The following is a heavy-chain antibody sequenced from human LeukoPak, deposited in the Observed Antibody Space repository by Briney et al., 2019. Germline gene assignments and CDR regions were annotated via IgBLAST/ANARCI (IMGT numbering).Heavy chain of an antibody. CDR2: MNPNSGNT. CDR1: GYTFTSYD. CDR3: ARTVWYYDSGGYQQTHDY. D-gene: IGHD3-22*01. J-gene: IGHJ4*02. V-gene: IGHV1-8*01. Sequence: ASVKVSCKASGYTFTSYDINWVRQATGQGLEWMGWMNPNSGNTGYAQKFQGRVTMTRNTSISTAYMELSSLRSEDTAVYYCARTVWYYDSGGYQQTHDYGGQGTLVTVSS.